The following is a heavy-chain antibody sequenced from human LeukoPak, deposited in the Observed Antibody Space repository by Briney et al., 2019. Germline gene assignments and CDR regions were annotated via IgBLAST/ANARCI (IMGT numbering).Heavy chain of an antibody. Sequence: ASVKVSCKASGYTFTSYYMHWVRQAPGQGLEWMGIINPSGGSTSYAQKFQGRVTMTRDMSTSTVYMELSSLRSEDTAVYYCASLARGELPFDYWGQGTLATVSS. CDR1: GYTFTSYY. J-gene: IGHJ4*02. CDR3: ASLARGELPFDY. CDR2: INPSGGST. D-gene: IGHD1-26*01. V-gene: IGHV1-46*01.